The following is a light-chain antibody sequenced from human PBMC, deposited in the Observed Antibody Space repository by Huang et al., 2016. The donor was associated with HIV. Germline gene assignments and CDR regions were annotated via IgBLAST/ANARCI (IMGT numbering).Light chain of an antibody. CDR1: QSIVNW. CDR2: DAS. J-gene: IGKJ2*03. V-gene: IGKV1-5*01. CDR3: QQYNTPPYR. Sequence: DIQMTQSPSTLSASVGDRVIITCRASQSIVNWLDWFQQKPGRAPKLLIYDASNLQNGVPSRFSGSGSGTVFTLTIDDLQPEDYSTYYCQQYNTPPYRFGQGTKVDIK.